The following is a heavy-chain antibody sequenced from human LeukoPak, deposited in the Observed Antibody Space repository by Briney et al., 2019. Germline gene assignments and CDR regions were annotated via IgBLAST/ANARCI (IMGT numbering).Heavy chain of an antibody. J-gene: IGHJ1*01. CDR2: ISYDGSNK. CDR3: ARRRYSGSYPFQH. Sequence: GGSLRLSCAAPGFTFSSYAMHWVRQAPGKGLEWVAVISYDGSNKYYADSVKGRFTISRDNSKNTLYLQMSSLRAEDTAVYYCARRRYSGSYPFQHWGQGTLVTVSS. V-gene: IGHV3-30-3*01. CDR1: GFTFSSYA. D-gene: IGHD1-26*01.